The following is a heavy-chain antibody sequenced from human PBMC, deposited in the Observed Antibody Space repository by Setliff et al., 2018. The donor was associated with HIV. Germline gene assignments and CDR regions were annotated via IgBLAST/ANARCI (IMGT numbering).Heavy chain of an antibody. V-gene: IGHV3-7*01. CDR3: AGSRGYFVQAD. J-gene: IGHJ4*02. Sequence: GGSLRLSCAASGFTFTNYWMSWVRQAPGKGLEWVANIHKVGSVKYYVDSVKGRFTISRDNINNFLYLQMNSLRAEDTAVYYCAGSRGYFVQADWGQGTLVTVSS. CDR2: IHKVGSVK. D-gene: IGHD1-1*01. CDR1: GFTFTNYW.